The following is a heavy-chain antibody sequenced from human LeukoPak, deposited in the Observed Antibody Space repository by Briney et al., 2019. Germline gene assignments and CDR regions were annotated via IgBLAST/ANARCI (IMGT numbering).Heavy chain of an antibody. CDR1: GFTFSDYY. V-gene: IGHV3-11*01. D-gene: IGHD3-3*01. CDR3: ARDRSGSTYMDV. J-gene: IGHJ6*03. Sequence: GSLRLSCAASGFTFSDYYMRWIRQAPGKGLEWVSYISSSGSTIYYADSVKGRFTISRDNAKNSLYLQMNSPRAEDTAVYYCARDRSGSTYMDVWGKGTTVTVAS. CDR2: ISSSGSTI.